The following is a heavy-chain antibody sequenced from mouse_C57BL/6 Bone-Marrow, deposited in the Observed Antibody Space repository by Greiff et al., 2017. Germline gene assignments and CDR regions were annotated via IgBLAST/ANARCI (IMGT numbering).Heavy chain of an antibody. CDR1: GFTFSDYY. Sequence: DVQLVESGGGLVQPGGSLKLSCAASGFTFSDYYMYWVRQTPEKRLEWVAYISNGGGSTYYPDTVKGRFTISRDNAKNTLYLQMSRLKSEDTAMXYCARGDGGSSYFYYFDYWGQGTTLTVSS. CDR3: ARGDGGSSYFYYFDY. D-gene: IGHD1-1*01. V-gene: IGHV5-12*01. J-gene: IGHJ2*01. CDR2: ISNGGGST.